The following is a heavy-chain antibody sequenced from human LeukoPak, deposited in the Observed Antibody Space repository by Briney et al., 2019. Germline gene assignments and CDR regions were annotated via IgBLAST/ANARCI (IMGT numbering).Heavy chain of an antibody. J-gene: IGHJ4*02. CDR3: AVTAATEVGFDY. V-gene: IGHV4-39*01. CDR2: IYYSGST. CDR1: GGSISSSSYY. Sequence: SETLSLTCTVSGGSISSSSYYWGWIRQPPGQGLEWIGSIYYSGSTYYNPSLKSRVTISVDTSKNQFSLKLSSVTAADTAVYYCAVTAATEVGFDYWGQGTLVTVSS. D-gene: IGHD1-26*01.